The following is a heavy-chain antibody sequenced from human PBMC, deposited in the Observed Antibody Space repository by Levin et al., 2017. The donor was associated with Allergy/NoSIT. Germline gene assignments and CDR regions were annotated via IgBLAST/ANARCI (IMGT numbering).Heavy chain of an antibody. CDR3: ARVSVAGLFRDYFDY. J-gene: IGHJ4*02. V-gene: IGHV3-30-3*01. D-gene: IGHD6-19*01. Sequence: GESLKISCAASGFTFSSYAMHWVRQAPGKGLEWVAVISYDGSNKYYADSVKGRFTISRDNSKNTLYLQMNSLRAEDTAVYYCARVSVAGLFRDYFDYWGQGTLVTVSS. CDR2: ISYDGSNK. CDR1: GFTFSSYA.